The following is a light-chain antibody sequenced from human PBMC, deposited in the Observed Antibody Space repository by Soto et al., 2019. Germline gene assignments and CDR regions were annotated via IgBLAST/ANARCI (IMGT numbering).Light chain of an antibody. CDR1: QSVSSSY. J-gene: IGKJ3*01. V-gene: IGKV3-20*01. CDR3: QQYGSSLFT. Sequence: EIVLTQSPGTLSLSPGERATLSCRASQSVSSSYLAWYQQKPGQAPRLLIYSISSRATGIPDRFSGGGSGTDFTLTITRLEPEDFAVYYCQQYGSSLFTFGPGTKVDIK. CDR2: SIS.